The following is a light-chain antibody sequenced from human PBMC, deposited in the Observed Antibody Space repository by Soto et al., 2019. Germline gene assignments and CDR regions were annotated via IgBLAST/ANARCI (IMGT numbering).Light chain of an antibody. V-gene: IGLV1-40*01. CDR3: QSYDSSLDVV. J-gene: IGLJ2*01. CDR2: GNS. Sequence: QSVLTQPPSVSGAPGQRVTISCTGSSSNIGAGYDVHWYQQLPGTAHKLLIYGNSNRPSGVPDRFSGSKSGTSASLAITGLQAEDEADYYCQSYDSSLDVVFGGGTKVTVL. CDR1: SSNIGAGYD.